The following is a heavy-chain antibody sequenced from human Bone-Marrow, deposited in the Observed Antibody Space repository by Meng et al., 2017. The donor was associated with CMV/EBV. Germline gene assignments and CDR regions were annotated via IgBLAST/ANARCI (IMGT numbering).Heavy chain of an antibody. Sequence: SETLSLTCTVSGGSISSGDYYWSWIRQPPGKGLEWIGYIYYSGSTYYNPSLKSRVTISVDTSKNQFSLKLSSVTAADTAVYYCARALEYIILAFDIWGQGTMVTVSS. J-gene: IGHJ3*02. CDR3: ARALEYIILAFDI. D-gene: IGHD2/OR15-2a*01. V-gene: IGHV4-30-4*08. CDR1: GGSISSGDYY. CDR2: IYYSGST.